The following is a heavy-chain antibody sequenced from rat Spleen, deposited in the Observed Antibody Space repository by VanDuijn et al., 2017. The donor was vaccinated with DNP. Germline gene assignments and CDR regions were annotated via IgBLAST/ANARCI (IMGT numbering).Heavy chain of an antibody. D-gene: IGHD1-11*01. CDR2: INKDGNTI. Sequence: EVKLVESGGGLVQPGRSLKLSCAASGFIFNDFWMGWVRQAPGKGLEWIGDINKDGNTINYVPSLKDKFTIYRDSAQDTLFLQMSKLESEDTAIYYCARAQNYGIHVDYFDYWGQGVMVTVSS. J-gene: IGHJ2*01. CDR3: ARAQNYGIHVDYFDY. V-gene: IGHV4-2*01. CDR1: GFIFNDFW.